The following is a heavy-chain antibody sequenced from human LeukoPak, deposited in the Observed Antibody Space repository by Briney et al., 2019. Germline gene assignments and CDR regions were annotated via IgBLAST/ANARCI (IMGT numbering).Heavy chain of an antibody. CDR3: ARAPARARLDY. D-gene: IGHD6-6*01. Sequence: GGSLRLSCAASGFIFSRYWMYWVRQAPGKGLEWVASIKLDGSEQYYVDSVKGRFTISRDNAKSSLYLQMNSLRAEDTAVYLCARAPARARLDYWGQGTLVTVSS. CDR2: IKLDGSEQ. V-gene: IGHV3-7*01. J-gene: IGHJ4*02. CDR1: GFIFSRYW.